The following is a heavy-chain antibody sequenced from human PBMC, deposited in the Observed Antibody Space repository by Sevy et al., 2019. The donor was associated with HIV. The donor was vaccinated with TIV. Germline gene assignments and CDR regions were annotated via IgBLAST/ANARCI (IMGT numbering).Heavy chain of an antibody. J-gene: IGHJ3*02. D-gene: IGHD6-19*01. CDR2: ISGSGGST. CDR3: AKLFQPRSSIAVAVLVADAFDI. CDR1: GFTFSSYA. Sequence: GGSLRLSCAASGFTFSSYAMSWVRQAPGKGLEWVSAISGSGGSTYYADSVKGRFTISRDNSKNTLYLQMNSLRAEDKAVYYCAKLFQPRSSIAVAVLVADAFDIWGQGTMVTVSS. V-gene: IGHV3-23*01.